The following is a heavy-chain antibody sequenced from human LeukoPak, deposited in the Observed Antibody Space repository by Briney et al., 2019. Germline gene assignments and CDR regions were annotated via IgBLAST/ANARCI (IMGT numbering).Heavy chain of an antibody. CDR3: AREAGTTGYYYGMDV. Sequence: GASVKVSCKASGYTFTSNGISWVRQAPGQGLEWMGWISAYNGNTNYAQKLQGRVTMTTDTSTSTAYMELRSLRSDDTAVYYCAREAGTTGYYYGMDVWGQGTTVTVSS. D-gene: IGHD1-1*01. V-gene: IGHV1-18*01. J-gene: IGHJ6*02. CDR2: ISAYNGNT. CDR1: GYTFTSNG.